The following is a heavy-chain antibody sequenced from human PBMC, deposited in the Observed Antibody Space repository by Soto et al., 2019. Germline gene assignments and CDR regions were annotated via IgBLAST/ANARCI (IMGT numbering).Heavy chain of an antibody. CDR3: ARASTTVTTLDY. CDR1: GGSISSGGYS. D-gene: IGHD4-17*01. J-gene: IGHJ4*02. CDR2: IYHSGST. V-gene: IGHV4-30-2*01. Sequence: QLQLQESGSGLVKPSQTLSLTCAVSGGSISSGGYSWSWIRQPPGKGLEWIGYIYHSGSTYYNPHPKSRVTIPLVRSENRCSLTLSSVTAADTAVYYCARASTTVTTLDYWGQGTLVTVSS.